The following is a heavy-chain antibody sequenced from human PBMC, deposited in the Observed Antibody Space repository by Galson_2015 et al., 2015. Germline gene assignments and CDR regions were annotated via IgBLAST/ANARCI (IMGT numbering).Heavy chain of an antibody. D-gene: IGHD6-13*01. CDR2: MNPNSGNT. J-gene: IGHJ4*02. Sequence: SVKVSCKASGYTFTSYDINWVRQATGQGLEWMGWMNPNSGNTGYAQKFQGRVTMTRNTSISTAYMELSSLRSEDTAVYYCARGLGGRRIAAAGRRQPYYFDYWGQGTLVTVSS. CDR1: GYTFTSYD. CDR3: ARGLGGRRIAAAGRRQPYYFDY. V-gene: IGHV1-8*01.